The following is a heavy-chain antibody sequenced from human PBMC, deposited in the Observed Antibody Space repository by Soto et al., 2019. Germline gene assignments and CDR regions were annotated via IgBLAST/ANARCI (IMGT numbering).Heavy chain of an antibody. J-gene: IGHJ5*02. CDR1: GGTFSSYA. CDR2: IIPIFGTA. D-gene: IGHD3-10*01. V-gene: IGHV1-69*06. CDR3: ARDITMVRGVNQINWFDP. Sequence: ASVKVSCKASGGTFSSYAISWVRQAPGQGLEWMGGIIPIFGTANYAQKFQGSVTITADKSTSTAYMELSSLRSEDTAVYYCARDITMVRGVNQINWFDPWGQGTLVTVSS.